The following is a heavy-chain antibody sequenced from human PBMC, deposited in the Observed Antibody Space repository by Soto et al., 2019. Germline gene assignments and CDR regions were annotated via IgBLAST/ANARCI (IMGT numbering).Heavy chain of an antibody. D-gene: IGHD4-17*01. CDR2: IGTAGDT. V-gene: IGHV3-13*01. J-gene: IGHJ4*02. Sequence: PGGSLRLSCAASGFTFSSYDMHWVRQATGKGLEWVSAIGTAGDTYYPGSVKGRFTISRENAKNSLYPQMNSLRAGDTAVYYCARAGYGDYFDYWGQGTLVTVSS. CDR3: ARAGYGDYFDY. CDR1: GFTFSSYD.